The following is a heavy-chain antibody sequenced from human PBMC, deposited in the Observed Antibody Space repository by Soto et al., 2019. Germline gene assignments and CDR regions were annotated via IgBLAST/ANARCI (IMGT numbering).Heavy chain of an antibody. Sequence: GGSLRLSCAASGFTFSSYSMNWVRQAPGKGLEWVSSISSSSSYIYYADSVKGRFTISRDNAKNSLYLQMNSLRAEDTAVYYCARDRMTYYYDSSGYYRARDAFDIWGQGTMVTVSS. CDR3: ARDRMTYYYDSSGYYRARDAFDI. CDR1: GFTFSSYS. CDR2: ISSSSSYI. D-gene: IGHD3-22*01. J-gene: IGHJ3*02. V-gene: IGHV3-21*01.